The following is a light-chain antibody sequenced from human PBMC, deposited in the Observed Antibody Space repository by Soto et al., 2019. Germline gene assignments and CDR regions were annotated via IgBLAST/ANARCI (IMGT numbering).Light chain of an antibody. CDR2: DAS. CDR1: QSISSW. V-gene: IGKV1-5*01. Sequence: DIQMTQSPSTLSASVGDRVTITCRASQSISSWLAWYQQKPGKAPKLLIYDASSLESGVPSRFSGSGSETEFTLTISSLQPDDFATYYCQQYNSYWTFGQGNKGDIK. CDR3: QQYNSYWT. J-gene: IGKJ1*01.